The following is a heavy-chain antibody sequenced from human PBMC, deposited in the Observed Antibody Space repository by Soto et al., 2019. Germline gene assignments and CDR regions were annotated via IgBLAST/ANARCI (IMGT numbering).Heavy chain of an antibody. D-gene: IGHD2-2*01. Sequence: SRFTLFNKCMTCGRQAPGQPLEWLGWISLYSDGTNYAQKFQGRVSMTTDTSTTTAYVELRSLRSDDTAVYYCARVVPGAEAWFGPWGQGTLVTVSS. CDR1: RFTLFNKC. CDR2: ISLYSDGT. V-gene: IGHV1-18*01. CDR3: ARVVPGAEAWFGP. J-gene: IGHJ5*02.